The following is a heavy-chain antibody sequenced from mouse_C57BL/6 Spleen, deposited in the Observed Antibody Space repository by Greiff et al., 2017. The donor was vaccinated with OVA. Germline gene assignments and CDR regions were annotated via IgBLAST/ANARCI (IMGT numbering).Heavy chain of an antibody. D-gene: IGHD2-5*01. CDR1: GYSFTSYY. V-gene: IGHV1-66*01. CDR2: IYPGSGNT. Sequence: QVQLQQSGPELVKPGASVKISCKASGYSFTSYYIHWVKQRPGQGLEWIGWIYPGSGNTKYNEKFKGKATLTADTSSSTAYMQLSSLTSEDSAVYYCARHSNYWYFDVWGTGTTVTVSS. CDR3: ARHSNYWYFDV. J-gene: IGHJ1*03.